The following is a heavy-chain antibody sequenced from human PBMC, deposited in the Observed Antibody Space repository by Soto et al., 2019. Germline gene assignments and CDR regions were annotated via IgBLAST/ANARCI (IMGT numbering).Heavy chain of an antibody. J-gene: IGHJ6*03. D-gene: IGHD3-10*01. V-gene: IGHV3-30*18. CDR1: GFTFSSYG. CDR2: ILYDGSNK. Sequence: GGSLRLSCAASGFTFSSYGMHWVRQAPGKGLEWVAVILYDGSNKYYADSVKGRFTISRDNSKNTLYLQMNSLRAEDTAVYYCAKDAWFGDFYYYMDVWGKGTTVTVSS. CDR3: AKDAWFGDFYYYMDV.